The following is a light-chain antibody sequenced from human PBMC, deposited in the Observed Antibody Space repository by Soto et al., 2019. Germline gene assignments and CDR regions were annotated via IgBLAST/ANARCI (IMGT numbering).Light chain of an antibody. CDR1: DSNTGAGYD. V-gene: IGLV1-40*01. CDR2: DNS. CDR3: QSYDSSLSGYV. Sequence: QSVLTQPPSVSGAPGQRVTISCTGGDSNTGAGYDVHWYQQLPGTAPKLLIYDNSNRPSGVPDRFSGSKSGTSASLAITGLQADDEADYYCQSYDSSLSGYVFGTGTKVTVL. J-gene: IGLJ1*01.